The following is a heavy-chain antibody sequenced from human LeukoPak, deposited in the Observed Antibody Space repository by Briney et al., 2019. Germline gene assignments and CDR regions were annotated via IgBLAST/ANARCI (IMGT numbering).Heavy chain of an antibody. V-gene: IGHV3-43*02. CDR1: GFTLDDYA. J-gene: IGHJ4*02. D-gene: IGHD3-22*01. CDR2: ISGDGGST. CDR3: AKDFPHYYDSSGYHDY. Sequence: GGSLRLSCAASGFTLDDYAMHWVRQAPGKGLEWVSLISGDGGSTYYADSVKGRFTISRDNSKNSLYLQMNSLRTEDTALYYCAKDFPHYYDSSGYHDYWGQGTLVTVSS.